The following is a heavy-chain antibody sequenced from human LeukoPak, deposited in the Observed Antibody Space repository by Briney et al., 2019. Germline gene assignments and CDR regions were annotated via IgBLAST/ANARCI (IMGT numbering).Heavy chain of an antibody. CDR3: AKTASRYYDSSGYSG. J-gene: IGHJ4*02. CDR1: GFTFSSYG. V-gene: IGHV3-30*18. Sequence: GGSLRLSCAASGFTFSSYGMHWVRQAPGKGLEWVAVISYDGSNKYYADSVKGRFTISRDNSKNTLYLQMNSLRAEDTAVYYCAKTASRYYDSSGYSGWGQGTLVTVSS. CDR2: ISYDGSNK. D-gene: IGHD3-22*01.